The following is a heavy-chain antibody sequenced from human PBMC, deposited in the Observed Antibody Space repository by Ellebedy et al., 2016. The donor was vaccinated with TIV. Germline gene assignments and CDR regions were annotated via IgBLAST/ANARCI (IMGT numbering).Heavy chain of an antibody. CDR2: IGTAGDT. J-gene: IGHJ3*02. CDR1: GFTFSSYD. D-gene: IGHD1-26*01. CDR3: AKLSVGTIDAFDI. Sequence: GGSLRLXXAASGFTFSSYDMHWVRQATGKGLEWVSAIGTAGDTYYPGSVKGRFIISRDNSKNTLYLQMNSLRAEDTAVYYCAKLSVGTIDAFDIWGQGTMVTVSS. V-gene: IGHV3-13*01.